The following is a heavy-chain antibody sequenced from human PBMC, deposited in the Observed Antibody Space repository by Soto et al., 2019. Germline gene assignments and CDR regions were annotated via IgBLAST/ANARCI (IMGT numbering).Heavy chain of an antibody. V-gene: IGHV3-15*07. J-gene: IGHJ6*02. CDR3: TTNFILFGEIILPWYYYGMDV. CDR2: IKTKTDGGTT. CDR1: GFTFSNVW. Sequence: GGSLRLSCAASGFTFSNVWMNWVRQAPGKGLEWVGRIKTKTDGGTTDYAAPVKGRFTISRDDSKKMLYLQMNSLKTEDTAAYYCTTNFILFGEIILPWYYYGMDVWGQGTTVTSP. D-gene: IGHD3-10*01.